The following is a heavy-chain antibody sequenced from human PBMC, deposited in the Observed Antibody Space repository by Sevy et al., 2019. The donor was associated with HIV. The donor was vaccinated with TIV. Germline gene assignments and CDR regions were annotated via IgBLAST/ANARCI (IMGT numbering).Heavy chain of an antibody. CDR1: GFTISRYW. V-gene: IGHV3-74*01. D-gene: IGHD2-8*01. Sequence: GGSLRLSCAASGFTISRYWMHWVRQAPAKGLVWVSRVNTDGYSTNYVDSVKGRFTISRGNAKNTLYLDMKSLRAEDTGIYYCARGTAGVQIFWGQGTLVTVSS. CDR3: ARGTAGVQIF. J-gene: IGHJ4*02. CDR2: VNTDGYST.